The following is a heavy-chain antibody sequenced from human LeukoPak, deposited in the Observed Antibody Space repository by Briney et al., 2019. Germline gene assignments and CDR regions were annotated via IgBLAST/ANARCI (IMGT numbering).Heavy chain of an antibody. CDR2: IYYSGST. V-gene: IGHV4-31*03. CDR3: ARDSSSYYDSSGYYYLDY. D-gene: IGHD3-22*01. Sequence: PSETLSLTCTVSGGSISSGGYYWSWIRQHPGKGLEWIGYIYYSGSTYYNPSLKSRVTISVDTSKNQFSLKLSSVIAADTAVYYCARDSSSYYDSSGYYYLDYWGQGTLVTVSS. CDR1: GGSISSGGYY. J-gene: IGHJ4*02.